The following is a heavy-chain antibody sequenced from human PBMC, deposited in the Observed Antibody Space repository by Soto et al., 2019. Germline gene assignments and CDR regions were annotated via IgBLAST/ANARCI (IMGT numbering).Heavy chain of an antibody. CDR3: ASLKGRVGYSYGYIDY. D-gene: IGHD5-18*01. J-gene: IGHJ4*02. V-gene: IGHV4-39*01. Sequence: SETMSLTCSVSGGNIITNTYSWGWIRQPPGKGLEWIGSVYYSGTTYYSPSLKSRVTISVDTSKNQFSLKQTSVTAADTAVYYCASLKGRVGYSYGYIDYWGLGTLVTVSS. CDR1: GGNIITNTYS. CDR2: VYYSGTT.